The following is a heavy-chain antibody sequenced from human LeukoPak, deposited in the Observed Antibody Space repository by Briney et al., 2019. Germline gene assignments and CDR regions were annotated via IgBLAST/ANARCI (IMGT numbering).Heavy chain of an antibody. CDR1: GFTFSSYA. V-gene: IGHV3-30*04. D-gene: IGHD3-10*01. J-gene: IGHJ6*02. CDR3: ARTLGFGTMVRGVPYYYYYGMDV. Sequence: PGRSLRLSCAASGFTFSSYAMHWVRQAPGKGLEWVSVISYDGSNKYYADSVKGRFTISRENSKNTLYLQMNSLRAEDTAVYYCARTLGFGTMVRGVPYYYYYGMDVWGQGTTVTVSS. CDR2: ISYDGSNK.